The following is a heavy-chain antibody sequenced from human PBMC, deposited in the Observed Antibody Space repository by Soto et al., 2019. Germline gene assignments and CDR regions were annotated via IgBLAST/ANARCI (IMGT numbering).Heavy chain of an antibody. J-gene: IGHJ3*01. CDR3: TRNPSYYDSPKN. CDR1: GFTFPSYA. Sequence: GGSLRLSCAASGFTFPSYALSWVRQSPGKGLEWLAAINGIGDDTHYAESVKGRFTISRDNSKNTLYLQMNSLRAEDTALYYCTRNPSYYDSPKNWGQGTMVTFSS. CDR2: INGIGDDT. D-gene: IGHD3-22*01. V-gene: IGHV3-23*01.